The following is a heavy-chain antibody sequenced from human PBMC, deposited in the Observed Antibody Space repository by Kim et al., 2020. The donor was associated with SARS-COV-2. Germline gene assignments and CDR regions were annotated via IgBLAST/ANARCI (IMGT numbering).Heavy chain of an antibody. D-gene: IGHD1-20*01. V-gene: IGHV1-18*01. J-gene: IGHJ4*02. Sequence: ASVKVSCKASGYTFTTYAVMWVRQAPGQGLEWMGRINTCNRNTNSAQKFQGRVTMTIDTSTNTAFLELRSLRPDDTAIYFCARDGYNWGFGDYWGQGTLVTVSS. CDR1: GYTFTTYA. CDR3: ARDGYNWGFGDY. CDR2: INTCNRNT.